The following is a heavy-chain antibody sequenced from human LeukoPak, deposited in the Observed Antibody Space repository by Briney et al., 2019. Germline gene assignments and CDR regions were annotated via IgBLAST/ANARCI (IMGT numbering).Heavy chain of an antibody. D-gene: IGHD2-15*01. V-gene: IGHV1-2*02. CDR1: GYTFTGYY. J-gene: IGHJ3*02. CDR3: ARDEVVGPQEGDAFDI. Sequence: ASVKVSCKASGYTFTGYYMHWVRQAPGQGLEWMGWINPNSGGTNYAQKFQGRVTMTRDTSISTAYMELSRLRSDDTAVYYCARDEVVGPQEGDAFDIWGQGTMVTVSS. CDR2: INPNSGGT.